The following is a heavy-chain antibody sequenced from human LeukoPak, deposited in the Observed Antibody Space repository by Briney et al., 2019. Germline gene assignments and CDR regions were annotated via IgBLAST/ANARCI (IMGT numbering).Heavy chain of an antibody. Sequence: GESLKISCKGSEDSFTNYWIGWVRQMPGKGLECMGIIYPGDSDTRYSPSFQGQVTISADKSISTAYLQWSSLKASDTAMYYCARQAYYYDSSGYSYPQYWGQGTLVTVSS. CDR2: IYPGDSDT. J-gene: IGHJ4*02. CDR1: EDSFTNYW. D-gene: IGHD3-22*01. CDR3: ARQAYYYDSSGYSYPQY. V-gene: IGHV5-51*01.